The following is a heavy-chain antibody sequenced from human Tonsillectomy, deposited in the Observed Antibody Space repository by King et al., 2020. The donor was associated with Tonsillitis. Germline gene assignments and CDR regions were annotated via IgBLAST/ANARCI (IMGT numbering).Heavy chain of an antibody. V-gene: IGHV3-9*01. D-gene: IGHD3-10*01. CDR1: GFTFDDYA. CDR3: AKDRYYGAADSFFGMDV. J-gene: IGHJ6*02. Sequence: VQLVESGGGLVQPGRSLRLSCAASGFTFDDYAMHWVRHAPGKGLEWVSGITWNSGTIVYADSVKGRFTISRDNAKSSLYLQINSLRAEDTALYYCAKDRYYGAADSFFGMDVWGQGTTVTVSS. CDR2: ITWNSGTI.